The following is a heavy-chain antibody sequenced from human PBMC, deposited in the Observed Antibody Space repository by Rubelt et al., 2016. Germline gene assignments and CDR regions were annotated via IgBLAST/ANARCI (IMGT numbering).Heavy chain of an antibody. V-gene: IGHV4-31*02. CDR2: GST. D-gene: IGHD6-6*01. J-gene: IGHJ6*02. Sequence: GSTYYNPSLKSRVTISVDTSKNQFSLKLSSVTAADTAVYYCARDSYSSSSGYYYYGMDVWGQGTTVTVSS. CDR3: ARDSYSSSSGYYYYGMDV.